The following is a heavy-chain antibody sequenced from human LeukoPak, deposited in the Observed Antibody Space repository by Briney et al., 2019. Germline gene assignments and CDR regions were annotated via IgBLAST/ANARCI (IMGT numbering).Heavy chain of an antibody. CDR2: ISSSGNT. Sequence: GGSLRLSCAASGFTFSRSAMTWVRQTPGKGLDWVSSISSSGNTYYADSVKGRFTISRDNSKNMLYLQMNSLRAEDTAVYYCVKGRISEDGLDFWGQGTLVTVSS. D-gene: IGHD6-13*01. CDR1: GFTFSRSA. J-gene: IGHJ4*02. V-gene: IGHV3-23*01. CDR3: VKGRISEDGLDF.